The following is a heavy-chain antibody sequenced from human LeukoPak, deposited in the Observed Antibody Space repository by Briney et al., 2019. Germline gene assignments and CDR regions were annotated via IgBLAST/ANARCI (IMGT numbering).Heavy chain of an antibody. V-gene: IGHV4-59*01. J-gene: IGHJ4*02. CDR1: GGSISSYY. D-gene: IGHD1-14*01. Sequence: SETLSLTCTVSGGSISSYYWSWIRQPPGKGLEWIGYIYYSGSTNYNPSLKSRVTISVNTSKNQFSLKLSSVTAADTAVYYCARANRETLDYWGQGTLVTVSS. CDR3: ARANRETLDY. CDR2: IYYSGST.